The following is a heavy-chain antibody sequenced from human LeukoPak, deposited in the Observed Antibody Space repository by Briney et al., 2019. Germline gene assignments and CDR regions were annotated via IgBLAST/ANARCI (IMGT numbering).Heavy chain of an antibody. Sequence: GASVKVSCKASGYTFTGYYMHWVRQAPGEGLEWMGWINPNSGGKNYAQKFQGSVTMTRDTSISTAYMELSRLRSDDTAVYYCARDRRITMVRGVKGYWFAPWGQGTLVTVSS. D-gene: IGHD3-10*01. V-gene: IGHV1-2*02. J-gene: IGHJ5*02. CDR1: GYTFTGYY. CDR3: ARDRRITMVRGVKGYWFAP. CDR2: INPNSGGK.